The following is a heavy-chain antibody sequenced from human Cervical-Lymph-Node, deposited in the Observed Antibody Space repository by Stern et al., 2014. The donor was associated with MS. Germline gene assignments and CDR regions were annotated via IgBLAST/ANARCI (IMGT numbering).Heavy chain of an antibody. CDR3: ARATHYDPQPRDFYYGMDV. CDR1: GYAFTKYA. CDR2: LYGGNGNT. D-gene: IGHD3-16*01. J-gene: IGHJ6*02. V-gene: IGHV1-3*01. Sequence: VQLVQSGAEVKKPGASVPVSCKASGYAFTKYAIHWVRQAPGQRLQWMGWLYGGNGNTKYSQTFQGRVTFTQDTSATTAYMEVRSLRSDDTAVYYCARATHYDPQPRDFYYGMDVWGQGTTVIVSS.